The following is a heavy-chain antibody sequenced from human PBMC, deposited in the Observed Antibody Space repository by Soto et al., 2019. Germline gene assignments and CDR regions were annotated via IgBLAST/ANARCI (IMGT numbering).Heavy chain of an antibody. CDR1: GYTFTSYG. Sequence: QVQLVQSGAEVKKPGASVKVSCKASGYTFTSYGISWVRQAPGQGLEWMGWISAYNGNTNYAQKLQGRVTMTTDTSTSTAYMELRSLRSDDTAVYYCAREELRYFDWLFPGDGGNWFDPWGQGTLVTVSS. V-gene: IGHV1-18*01. CDR2: ISAYNGNT. D-gene: IGHD3-9*01. J-gene: IGHJ5*02. CDR3: AREELRYFDWLFPGDGGNWFDP.